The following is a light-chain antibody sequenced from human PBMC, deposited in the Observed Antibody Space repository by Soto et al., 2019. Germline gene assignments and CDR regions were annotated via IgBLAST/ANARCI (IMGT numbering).Light chain of an antibody. CDR3: QQNDINSALT. J-gene: IGKJ2*01. V-gene: IGKV1-5*03. Sequence: DIRMTQSPSTLSASVGDRVTITCRASQGISDRLAWYQQKSGKAPKLLIYAASSLEYGVPSRFSGSGSGTEFTLTIISLQPDEFATSYYQQNDINSALTFGQGTKLDI. CDR1: QGISDR. CDR2: AAS.